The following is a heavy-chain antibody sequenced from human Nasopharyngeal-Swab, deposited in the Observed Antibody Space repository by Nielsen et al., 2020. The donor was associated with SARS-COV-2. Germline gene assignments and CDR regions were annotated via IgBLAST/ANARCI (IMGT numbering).Heavy chain of an antibody. D-gene: IGHD3-10*01. CDR1: GGSISSGSISNYY. CDR3: ARGDTMVRGVTHYFYYYMDV. CDR2: IYSTGST. V-gene: IGHV4-61*01. J-gene: IGHJ6*03. Sequence: SETLSLTCSVSGGSISSGSISNYYWNWIRQPPGKGLEWIGYIYSTGSTNYNPSLKSRVTLSVDTSKNQFSLTLTSVTAADTAVYYCARGDTMVRGVTHYFYYYMDVWGKGTTVTVSS.